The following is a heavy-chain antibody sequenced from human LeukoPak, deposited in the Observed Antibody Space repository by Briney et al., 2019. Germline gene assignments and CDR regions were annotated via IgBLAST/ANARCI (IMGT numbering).Heavy chain of an antibody. Sequence: GASVKVSCKASGGTFSSYATSWVRQAPGQGLEWMGRIIPILGIANYAQKFQGRVTITADKSTSTAYMELSSLRSEDTAVYYCARARALTGMPYYFDYWGQGTLVTVSS. CDR1: GGTFSSYA. V-gene: IGHV1-69*04. J-gene: IGHJ4*02. D-gene: IGHD3-9*01. CDR2: IIPILGIA. CDR3: ARARALTGMPYYFDY.